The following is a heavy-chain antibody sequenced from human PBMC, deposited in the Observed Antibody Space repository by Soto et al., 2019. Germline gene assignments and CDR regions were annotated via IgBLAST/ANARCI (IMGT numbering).Heavy chain of an antibody. Sequence: QVQLVQSGAEVKKHGSSVKVSCKASGGTFSSYAISWVRQAPGQGLEWMGGIIPIVGSANYAQKFQGRVTITADESTSTAYMELSSLRSEDTAVYYCARSQGSSTSLEIYYYYYYGMDVWGQGTTVTVSS. CDR3: ARSQGSSTSLEIYYYYYYGMDV. CDR2: IIPIVGSA. CDR1: GGTFSSYA. J-gene: IGHJ6*02. V-gene: IGHV1-69*01. D-gene: IGHD2-2*01.